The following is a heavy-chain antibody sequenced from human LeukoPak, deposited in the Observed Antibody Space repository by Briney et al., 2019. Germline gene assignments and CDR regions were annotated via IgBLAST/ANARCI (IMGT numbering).Heavy chain of an antibody. V-gene: IGHV3-74*01. D-gene: IGHD2-21*02. CDR1: GFTFSSYW. J-gene: IGHJ6*02. CDR2: INSDGSST. Sequence: GGSLRLSCAASGFTFSSYWMHWVRQAPGKGLVWVSRINSDGSSTSYADSVKGRFTISRDNAKNTLYLQMNSLRAEDTAVYYCARDDDTLVTTNYGMDVWGQGTTVTVSS. CDR3: ARDDDTLVTTNYGMDV.